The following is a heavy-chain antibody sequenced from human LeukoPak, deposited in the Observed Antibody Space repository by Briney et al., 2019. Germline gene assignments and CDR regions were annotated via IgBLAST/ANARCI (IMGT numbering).Heavy chain of an antibody. V-gene: IGHV3-74*01. CDR3: VRGRSSSWYDY. CDR1: GFTFSTSW. CDR2: ISSDGSTT. Sequence: GGSLRLSCATSGFTFSTSWMHWVRQAPGKGLVWVSRISSDGSTTTYADSVKGRFTISRDNAKNTLYLQMNSLRVEDTAVYYCVRGRSSSWYDYWGQGALVTVSS. J-gene: IGHJ4*02. D-gene: IGHD6-13*01.